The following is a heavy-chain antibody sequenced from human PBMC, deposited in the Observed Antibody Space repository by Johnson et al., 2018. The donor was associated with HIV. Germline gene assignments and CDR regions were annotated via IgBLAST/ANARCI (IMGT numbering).Heavy chain of an antibody. V-gene: IGHV3-20*04. CDR3: ARGIVVVTRGPGSDAFDI. D-gene: IGHD3-22*01. Sequence: VQLVESGGGVVRPGGSLRLSCAASGFTFDDYGMSWVRQGPGKGLEWVSGINWNGRSTGYVDSVKGRFTISRDNAKNSLYLQMNSLRAEDTALYYCARGIVVVTRGPGSDAFDIWGQGTMVTVSS. CDR1: GFTFDDYG. CDR2: INWNGRST. J-gene: IGHJ3*02.